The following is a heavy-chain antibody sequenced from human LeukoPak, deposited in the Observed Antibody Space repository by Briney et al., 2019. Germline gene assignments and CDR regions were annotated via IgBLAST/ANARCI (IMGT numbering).Heavy chain of an antibody. V-gene: IGHV4-59*08. CDR3: ARQSTGYPTFSFDY. D-gene: IGHD3-9*01. CDR1: GGSFSSYY. Sequence: PSETLSLTCTVSGGSFSSYYWSWIRQSPGKGLEWIGYIYYSGSTNYNPSLKSRVTISVDTSKNQFSLKLSSVTAADTAVYYCARQSTGYPTFSFDYWGQGTLVTVSS. J-gene: IGHJ4*02. CDR2: IYYSGST.